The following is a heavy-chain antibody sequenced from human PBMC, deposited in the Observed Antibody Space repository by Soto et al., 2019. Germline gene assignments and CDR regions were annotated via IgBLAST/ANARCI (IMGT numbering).Heavy chain of an antibody. D-gene: IGHD3-3*01. J-gene: IGHJ6*02. CDR3: ARDRKRTYYDFWSGYFKGVKFYYYGMDV. V-gene: IGHV1-2*04. CDR2: INPNSGGT. Sequence: RASVKVSCKASGYTFTGYYMHWVRQAPGQGLEWMGWINPNSGGTNYAQKFQGWVTMTRDTSISTAYMELSRLRSDDTAVYYCARDRKRTYYDFWSGYFKGVKFYYYGMDVWGQGTTVTVSS. CDR1: GYTFTGYY.